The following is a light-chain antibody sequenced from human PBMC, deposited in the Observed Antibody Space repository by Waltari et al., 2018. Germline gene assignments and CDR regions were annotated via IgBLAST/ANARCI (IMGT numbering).Light chain of an antibody. CDR2: GAS. V-gene: IGKV3-20*01. CDR1: QSVSSTY. CDR3: QQFGSSPYT. J-gene: IGKJ2*01. Sequence: PGERVTLSCRASQSVSSTYLAWYQQKLGQAPRLLIYGASRATGIPDRFSGSGSGTDFTLTISRLEPEDFAVYSCQQFGSSPYTFGHGPTL.